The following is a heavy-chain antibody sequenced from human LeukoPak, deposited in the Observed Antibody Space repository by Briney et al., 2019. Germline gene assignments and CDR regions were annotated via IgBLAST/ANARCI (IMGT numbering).Heavy chain of an antibody. CDR1: GGPISNYQ. Sequence: SETLSLTCTLSGGPISNYQWSWIRQPPGKGLEWIGNIYYSGTANYNLSLKSRVIISVDTSKNQFSLKLSPVTAADTAVYYCARVGVDDSGNIIKYFFDYWGQGTLVTVSS. CDR2: IYYSGTA. V-gene: IGHV4-59*01. D-gene: IGHD4-23*01. CDR3: ARVGVDDSGNIIKYFFDY. J-gene: IGHJ4*02.